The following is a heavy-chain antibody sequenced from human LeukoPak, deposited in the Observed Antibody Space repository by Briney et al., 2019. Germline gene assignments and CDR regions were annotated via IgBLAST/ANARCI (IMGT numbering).Heavy chain of an antibody. Sequence: GGSLRLSCAASGFTFSSYGMHWVRQAPGKGLEWVAVISYDGSNKYYADSVKGRFTISRDNSKNTLYLQMNSLRAEDTAVYCCASPGYGDEYYFDYWGQGTLVTVSS. V-gene: IGHV3-30*03. CDR3: ASPGYGDEYYFDY. CDR1: GFTFSSYG. D-gene: IGHD4-17*01. J-gene: IGHJ4*02. CDR2: ISYDGSNK.